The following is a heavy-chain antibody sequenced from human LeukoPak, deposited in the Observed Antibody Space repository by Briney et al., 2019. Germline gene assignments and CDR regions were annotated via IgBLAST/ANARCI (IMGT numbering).Heavy chain of an antibody. Sequence: PSETLSLTCTVSGGSISSYYWNWIRQPPGKGLEWIGYFYYGGSTNYNASLKSRVTISVDTSRNQLSLKLTSVTAADTAVYYCARTIKGDFWSGDSYYDCYYMDVWGKGTTVTVSS. V-gene: IGHV4-59*01. CDR1: GGSISSYY. CDR3: ARTIKGDFWSGDSYYDCYYMDV. D-gene: IGHD3-3*01. J-gene: IGHJ6*03. CDR2: FYYGGST.